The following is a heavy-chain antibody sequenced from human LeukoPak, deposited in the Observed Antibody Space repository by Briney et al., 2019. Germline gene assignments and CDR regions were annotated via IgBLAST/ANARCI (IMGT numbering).Heavy chain of an antibody. V-gene: IGHV3-11*03. CDR2: ISSSSSYT. CDR3: ARPGGYSYVSYCFDY. J-gene: IGHJ4*02. CDR1: GFTFSDYY. D-gene: IGHD5-18*01. Sequence: PGGSLRLSCAASGFTFSDYYMSWIRQAPGKGLEWVSYISSSSSYTNYGDSVKGRFTISRDNAKNSLYLQLNSLRAEDTAVYYCARPGGYSYVSYCFDYWGQGALVTDSS.